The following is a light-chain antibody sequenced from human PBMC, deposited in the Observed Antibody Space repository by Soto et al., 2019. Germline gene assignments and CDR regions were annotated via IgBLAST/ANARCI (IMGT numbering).Light chain of an antibody. CDR1: SSDIGRYNY. Sequence: QSALTQPASVSGSPGQSITISCTGTSSDIGRYNYVSWYQQHPGKAPKLIIYDVTNRPSGVSDRFSGSKSGNTASLTISGLQAEDEADYHCRSFSSGGTVVVFGGGTKLTVL. CDR3: RSFSSGGTVVV. J-gene: IGLJ2*01. V-gene: IGLV2-14*03. CDR2: DVT.